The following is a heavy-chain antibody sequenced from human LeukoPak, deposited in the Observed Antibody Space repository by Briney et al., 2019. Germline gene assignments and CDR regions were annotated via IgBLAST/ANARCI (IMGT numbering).Heavy chain of an antibody. J-gene: IGHJ5*02. V-gene: IGHV1-69*05. Sequence: SVKVSCKTSGGTFNNSAISWVRQAPGQGLEWLGGIMTLFGTAGYAQKFQGRVTITKDESTRTVYLELTSLTSDDTAVYYCARDVHGDYGSGWFDPWGQGTLVSVSS. CDR2: IMTLFGTA. CDR3: ARDVHGDYGSGWFDP. CDR1: GGTFNNSA. D-gene: IGHD4-17*01.